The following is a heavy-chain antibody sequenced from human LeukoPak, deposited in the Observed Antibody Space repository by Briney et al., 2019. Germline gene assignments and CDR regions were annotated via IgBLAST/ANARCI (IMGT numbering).Heavy chain of an antibody. Sequence: GGSLRLSCAASGFTFSSYAMTWVRQAPGKGLEWVSGISGSGSSTYYADSVKRRFTTSTDNSKNTLYLQMNSLRAEETAVYYCAKRAYYDSSGSMTNWFDPWSQGTLVTVSS. CDR1: GFTFSSYA. CDR2: ISGSGSST. D-gene: IGHD3-22*01. CDR3: AKRAYYDSSGSMTNWFDP. J-gene: IGHJ5*02. V-gene: IGHV3-23*01.